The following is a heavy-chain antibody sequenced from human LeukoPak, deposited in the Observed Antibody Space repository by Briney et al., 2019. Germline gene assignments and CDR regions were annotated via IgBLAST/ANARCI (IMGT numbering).Heavy chain of an antibody. CDR1: VFTFSSYW. CDR3: ARETGIPVAGLNPCYFDY. D-gene: IGHD6-19*01. J-gene: IGHJ4*02. Sequence: GGSLRLSCAASVFTFSSYWMSWVRQAPGKGLEWVANIKQDGSEKYYVDSVKGRFTMSRDNARNSLYLQMNSLRVEDTAVYYCARETGIPVAGLNPCYFDYWGQGTLVTVPS. CDR2: IKQDGSEK. V-gene: IGHV3-7*01.